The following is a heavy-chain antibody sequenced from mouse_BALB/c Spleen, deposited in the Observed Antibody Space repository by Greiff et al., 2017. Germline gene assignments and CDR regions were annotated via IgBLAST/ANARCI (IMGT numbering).Heavy chain of an antibody. CDR2: INSNGGST. D-gene: IGHD1-2*01. Sequence: EVKVEESGGGLVQPGGSLKLSCAASGFTFSSYGMSWVRQTPDKRLELVATINSNGGSTYYPDSVKGRFTISRDNAKNTLYLQMSSLKSEDTAMYYCAREKSTALDYWGQGTTLTVSS. CDR1: GFTFSSYG. CDR3: AREKSTALDY. V-gene: IGHV5-6-3*01. J-gene: IGHJ2*01.